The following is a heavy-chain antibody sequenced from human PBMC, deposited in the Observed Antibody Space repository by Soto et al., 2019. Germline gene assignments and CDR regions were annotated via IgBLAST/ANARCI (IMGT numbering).Heavy chain of an antibody. CDR2: ISYDGSNK. V-gene: IGHV3-30*03. D-gene: IGHD3-10*01. CDR3: ATSLGYGSGSYFDY. Sequence: QVQLVESGGGVVQPGRSLRLSCAASGFTSSSYGMHWVRQAPGKGLEWVAVISYDGSNKYYADSVKGRFTISRDNSKNTLYLQMNSLRAEDTAVYYCATSLGYGSGSYFDYWGQGTLVTVSS. CDR1: GFTSSSYG. J-gene: IGHJ4*02.